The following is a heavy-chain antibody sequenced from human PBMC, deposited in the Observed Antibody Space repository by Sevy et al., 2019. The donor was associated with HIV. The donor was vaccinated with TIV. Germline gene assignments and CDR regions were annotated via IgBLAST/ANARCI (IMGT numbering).Heavy chain of an antibody. CDR2: FDPEDGET. CDR3: ATGFPGAYPECGSFRCYTDYFDQ. J-gene: IGHJ4*02. Sequence: ASVKVSCKISGYTLTELSMHWVRQAPGKGLEWMGGFDPEDGETIYAQMFQGRATMTKDTSADTAYMVLSSLRSEDTDVYYCATGFPGAYPECGSFRCYTDYFDQWGQGTLVTVSS. CDR1: GYTLTELS. V-gene: IGHV1-24*01. D-gene: IGHD2-2*02.